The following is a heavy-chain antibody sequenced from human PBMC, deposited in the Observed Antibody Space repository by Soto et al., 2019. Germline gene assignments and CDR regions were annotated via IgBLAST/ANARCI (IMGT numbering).Heavy chain of an antibody. D-gene: IGHD5-18*01. V-gene: IGHV1-8*01. CDR3: ARSWYSYGYGDLHDP. CDR1: GYTFTSYD. J-gene: IGHJ5*02. CDR2: MNPNSGNT. Sequence: QVQLVQSGAEVKKPGASVKVSCKASGYTFTSYDINWVRQATGQGLEWMGWMNPNSGNTGYAQKFQGRVTMTRNTSXXTAYMELSSLRSEDTAVYYCARSWYSYGYGDLHDPWGQGTLVTVSS.